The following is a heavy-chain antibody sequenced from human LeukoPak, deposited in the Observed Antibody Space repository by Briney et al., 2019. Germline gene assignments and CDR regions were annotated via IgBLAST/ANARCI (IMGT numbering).Heavy chain of an antibody. Sequence: GGSLRLSCAASGFTFSSYDMHWVRQATGKGLEWVSAIGTAGDTYYPGSVKGRFTISRENAKNSLYLQMNSLRAGDTAVYYCVRGDFASDAFDIWGQGTMVTVSS. CDR2: IGTAGDT. J-gene: IGHJ3*02. CDR3: VRGDFASDAFDI. V-gene: IGHV3-13*01. D-gene: IGHD3-3*01. CDR1: GFTFSSYD.